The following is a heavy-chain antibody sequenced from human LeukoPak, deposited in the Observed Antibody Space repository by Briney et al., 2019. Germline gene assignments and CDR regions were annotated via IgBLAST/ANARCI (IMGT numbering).Heavy chain of an antibody. J-gene: IGHJ4*02. CDR2: IYHSGST. V-gene: IGHV4-30-2*01. CDR3: ARDGGAMGSFDY. CDR1: GGSISSGGYS. Sequence: SQILSLTCAVSGGSISSGGYSWSWIRQPPGKGLEWIGYIYHSGSTYYNPSLKSRVTISVDRSKNQFSLKLSSVTAADTAVYYCARDGGAMGSFDYWGQGTLVTVSS. D-gene: IGHD3-16*01.